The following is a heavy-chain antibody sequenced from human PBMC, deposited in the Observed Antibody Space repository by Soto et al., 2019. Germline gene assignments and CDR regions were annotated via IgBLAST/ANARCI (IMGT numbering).Heavy chain of an antibody. J-gene: IGHJ4*02. V-gene: IGHV1-46*01. CDR2: INPSGGST. D-gene: IGHD6-13*01. Sequence: QVQLVQSGAEVKKPGASVKVSCKASGYTFTSYYRHWVRQAPGQGLEWMGIINPSGGSTSYAQKCQGRVTMTRDKSTSTVYMELSSLRSEDTAVYYCARDRAAAVHFDYWGQGTLVTVSS. CDR1: GYTFTSYY. CDR3: ARDRAAAVHFDY.